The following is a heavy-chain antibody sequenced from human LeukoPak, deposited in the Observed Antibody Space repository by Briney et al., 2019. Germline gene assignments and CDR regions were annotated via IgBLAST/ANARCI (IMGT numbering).Heavy chain of an antibody. D-gene: IGHD3-22*01. V-gene: IGHV1-2*02. CDR1: GYTFTGYY. Sequence: ASVKVSCKASGYTFTGYYMHWVRQAPGQGLEWMGWINPNSGGTNYAQKFQGRVTMTRDTSISTAYMELSRLRSDDTAVYYCARGGGFYYDSSGYYYCWGQGTLVTVSS. CDR2: INPNSGGT. CDR3: ARGGGFYYDSSGYYYC. J-gene: IGHJ4*02.